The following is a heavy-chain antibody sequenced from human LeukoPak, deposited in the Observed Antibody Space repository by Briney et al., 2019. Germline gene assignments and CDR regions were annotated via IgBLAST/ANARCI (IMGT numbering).Heavy chain of an antibody. CDR3: TSALNLVLGELLGY. J-gene: IGHJ4*02. V-gene: IGHV3-15*01. D-gene: IGHD3-16*01. CDR2: IKPKTDDGTT. CDR1: GFIFSKAW. Sequence: GGSLRLSCAASGFIFSKAWMAWVRQAPGKGLEWVGHIKPKTDDGTTDYAAPVKGRFTISRDDSKSTLYLQMNSLNTEDTAVYFCTSALNLVLGELLGYWGQGTLVTVSS.